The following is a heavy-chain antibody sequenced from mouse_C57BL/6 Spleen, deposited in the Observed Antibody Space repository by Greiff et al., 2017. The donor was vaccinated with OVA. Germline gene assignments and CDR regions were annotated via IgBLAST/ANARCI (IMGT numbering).Heavy chain of an antibody. V-gene: IGHV1-55*01. CDR2: IYPGSGST. D-gene: IGHD1-1*01. CDR1: GYTFTSYW. J-gene: IGHJ1*03. CDR3: ARYYYGIGPSDWYFSV. Sequence: QVQLQQPGAELVKPGASVKMSCKASGYTFTSYWITWVKQRPGQGLEWIGDIYPGSGSTNYNEKFKSKATLTVDTSSSTAYMQLSSLTSEDSAVYYCARYYYGIGPSDWYFSVWGTGTTVTVSS.